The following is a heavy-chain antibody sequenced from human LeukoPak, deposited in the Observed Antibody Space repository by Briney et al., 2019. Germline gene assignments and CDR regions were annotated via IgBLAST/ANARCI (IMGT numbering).Heavy chain of an antibody. Sequence: PGGSLRLSCVASGFTFSTYGMSWVRQAPGKGLEWVSAISGSGGSTYYADSVKGRFTISRDNSKNTLYLQMNSLRAEDTAVYYCANFMHSSGRRDAFDIWGQGTMITVSS. J-gene: IGHJ3*02. CDR2: ISGSGGST. D-gene: IGHD3-22*01. CDR3: ANFMHSSGRRDAFDI. V-gene: IGHV3-23*01. CDR1: GFTFSTYG.